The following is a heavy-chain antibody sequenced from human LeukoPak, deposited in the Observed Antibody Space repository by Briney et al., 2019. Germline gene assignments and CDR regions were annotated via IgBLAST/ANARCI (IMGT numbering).Heavy chain of an antibody. Sequence: ASVKVSCKASGYTFTSYGISWVRQAPGQGLEWMGWISAYNGNTNYAQKLQGRVTMTTDTSTNTAYMELRSLRSDDTAVYYCASVLRYFDWPTRFDPWGQGTLVTVSS. CDR3: ASVLRYFDWPTRFDP. CDR1: GYTFTSYG. V-gene: IGHV1-18*01. J-gene: IGHJ5*02. CDR2: ISAYNGNT. D-gene: IGHD3-9*01.